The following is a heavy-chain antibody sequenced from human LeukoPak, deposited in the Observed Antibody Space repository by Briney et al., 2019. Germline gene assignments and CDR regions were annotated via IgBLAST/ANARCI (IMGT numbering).Heavy chain of an antibody. J-gene: IGHJ6*02. CDR1: GFTFISYW. V-gene: IGHV3-7*03. D-gene: IGHD3-16*01. Sequence: GGSLRLSCAASGFTFISYWMGWVRQAPGKRPEWVANMNIDGSEKYYADSVKGRFTISRDNARNSLYLQMSNLRAEDTAVYFCARGGGLDVWGQGATVTVSS. CDR3: ARGGGLDV. CDR2: MNIDGSEK.